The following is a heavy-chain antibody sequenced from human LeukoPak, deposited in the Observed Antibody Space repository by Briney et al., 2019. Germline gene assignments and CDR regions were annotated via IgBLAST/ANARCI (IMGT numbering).Heavy chain of an antibody. J-gene: IGHJ6*02. Sequence: GGSLRLSCAASGFTFSSYAMHWVRQAPGKGLEWVAVISYDGSNKYYADSVKGRFTISRDNSKNTLYLQMNSLRAEDTAVYYCARPRRFGELYYYYGMDVWGQGTTVTVSS. CDR1: GFTFSSYA. V-gene: IGHV3-30-3*01. CDR2: ISYDGSNK. CDR3: ARPRRFGELYYYYGMDV. D-gene: IGHD3-10*01.